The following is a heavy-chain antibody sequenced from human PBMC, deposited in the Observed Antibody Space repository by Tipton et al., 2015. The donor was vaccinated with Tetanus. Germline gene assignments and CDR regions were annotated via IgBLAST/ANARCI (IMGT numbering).Heavy chain of an antibody. Sequence: QLVQSGGEVKKPGESLKISCKGSGYIFNNYWIGWVRQKPGQGLEWMGIIYPGYSDTRYSPSFQGQVTISVNKSINTAYLQWSSLKASDTSMFYCARAHCTDGVCNFDFWGQGALVTVAS. D-gene: IGHD2-8*01. CDR1: GYIFNNYW. CDR3: ARAHCTDGVCNFDF. J-gene: IGHJ4*02. V-gene: IGHV5-51*01. CDR2: IYPGYSDT.